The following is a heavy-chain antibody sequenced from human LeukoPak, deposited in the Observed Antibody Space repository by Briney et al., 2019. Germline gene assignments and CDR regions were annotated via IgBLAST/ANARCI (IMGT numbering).Heavy chain of an antibody. CDR1: GFIFSSYA. CDR2: ISNSGGST. CDR3: AKETSSSFDY. Sequence: AGGSLRLSCAASGFIFSSYAMNWVRQAPGKGLEWVSGISNSGGSTYYADSVKGRFTISRDNSKNTLYLQMNSLRAEDTAVYYCAKETSSSFDYWGQGTLVTVSS. D-gene: IGHD6-6*01. V-gene: IGHV3-23*01. J-gene: IGHJ4*02.